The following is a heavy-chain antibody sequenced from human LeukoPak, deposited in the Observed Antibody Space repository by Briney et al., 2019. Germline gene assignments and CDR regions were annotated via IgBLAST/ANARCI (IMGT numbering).Heavy chain of an antibody. J-gene: IGHJ5*02. D-gene: IGHD2-15*01. CDR3: ARDLGYCSGGSCRNWFDP. Sequence: GGSLRLSCAASGFTFSSSWMHWVRQAPGKGLVWVSHINSDGSGTNYADSVKGRFTISRDNAKNTLYLQMNNLRADDTAVYSCARDLGYCSGGSCRNWFDPWGQGTLVTVSS. CDR2: INSDGSGT. CDR1: GFTFSSSW. V-gene: IGHV3-74*01.